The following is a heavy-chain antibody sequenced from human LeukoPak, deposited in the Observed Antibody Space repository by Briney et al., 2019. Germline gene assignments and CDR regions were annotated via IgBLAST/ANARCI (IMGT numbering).Heavy chain of an antibody. V-gene: IGHV3-7*01. D-gene: IGHD3-10*01. J-gene: IGHJ4*02. CDR1: RFTFGIYW. CDR3: ARESGDLDY. CDR2: INQDGSET. Sequence: GGSLRLSCAASRFTFGIYWMSWVRQAPGKALEWVANINQDGSETYYVDSVEGRFTISRDNTKNSLYLQMNSLRAEDTAVYYCARESGDLDYWGQGTLVTVSS.